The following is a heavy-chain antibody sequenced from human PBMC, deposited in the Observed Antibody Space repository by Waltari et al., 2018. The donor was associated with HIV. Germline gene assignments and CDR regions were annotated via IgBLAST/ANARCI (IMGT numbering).Heavy chain of an antibody. CDR3: ARDRARTTDYYYYGMDV. CDR1: GYTFTGYY. J-gene: IGHJ6*02. Sequence: QVQLVQSGAEVKKPGASVKVYCKASGYTFTGYYMHWVRQAPGQGLEWRGRINPNSGGTNYAQKFQGRVTMTRDTSISTAYMELSRLRSDDTAVYYCARDRARTTDYYYYGMDVWGQGTTVTVSS. V-gene: IGHV1-2*02. CDR2: INPNSGGT. D-gene: IGHD1-7*01.